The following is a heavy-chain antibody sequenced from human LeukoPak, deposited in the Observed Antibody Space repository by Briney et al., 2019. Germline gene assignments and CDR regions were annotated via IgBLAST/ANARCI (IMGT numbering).Heavy chain of an antibody. D-gene: IGHD3-9*01. CDR2: MYYSGST. CDR3: ARQYIDILTGYHRGELYWYFDL. CDR1: GGSISSYY. J-gene: IGHJ2*01. V-gene: IGHV4-59*01. Sequence: SETLSLTCTVSGGSISSYYWSWIRQPPGKGLEWIGSMYYSGSTNYNPSLKSRVTISVDTSKNQFSLKLSSVTAADTAVYYCARQYIDILTGYHRGELYWYFDLWGRGTLVTVSS.